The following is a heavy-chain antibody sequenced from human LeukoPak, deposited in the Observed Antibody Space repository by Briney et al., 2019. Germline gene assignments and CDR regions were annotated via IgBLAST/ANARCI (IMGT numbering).Heavy chain of an antibody. CDR3: ARGTRQQLDY. V-gene: IGHV1-18*04. CDR2: ISPYNSNT. J-gene: IGHJ4*02. Sequence: ASVKVSCKTSGYTFTTYTIAWVRQAPGQGLEWIGWISPYNSNTDYTHTLQGRITVTTDTSTSTAYMELRSLRSDDTALYYCARGTRQQLDYWGQGTLVSVSS. D-gene: IGHD6-13*01. CDR1: GYTFTTYT.